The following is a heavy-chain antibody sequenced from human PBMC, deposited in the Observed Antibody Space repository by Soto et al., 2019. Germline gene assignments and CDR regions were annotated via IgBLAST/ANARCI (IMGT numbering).Heavy chain of an antibody. CDR2: IKSKTDGGTT. CDR1: GFTFSNAW. CDR3: TPSARAYYYYGMDV. J-gene: IGHJ6*02. Sequence: LRLSCAASGFTFSNAWMNWVRQAPGKGLEWVGRIKSKTDGGTTDYAAPVKGRFTISRDDSKNTLYLQMNSLKTEDTAVYYCTPSARAYYYYGMDVWGQGTTVTVSS. D-gene: IGHD2-15*01. V-gene: IGHV3-15*07.